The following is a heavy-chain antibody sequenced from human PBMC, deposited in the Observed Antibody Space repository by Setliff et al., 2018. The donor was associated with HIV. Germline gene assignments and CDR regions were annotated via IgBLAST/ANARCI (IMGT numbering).Heavy chain of an antibody. J-gene: IGHJ4*02. D-gene: IGHD3-22*01. Sequence: GESLRLSCAASGFTLSDYYMSWIRQAPGKGLEWVSYISSSSSYTNYADSVKGRFTISRDNAKNSLYLQMNSLRAEDTAVYYCARASYYYDSSGWVDYWGQGTLVTVSS. V-gene: IGHV3-11*03. CDR1: GFTLSDYY. CDR2: ISSSSSYT. CDR3: ARASYYYDSSGWVDY.